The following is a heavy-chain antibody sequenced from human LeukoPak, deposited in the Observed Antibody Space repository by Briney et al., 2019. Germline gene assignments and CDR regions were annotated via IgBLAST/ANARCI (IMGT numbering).Heavy chain of an antibody. D-gene: IGHD2-2*01. Sequence: SETLSLTCTVSGGSISSYYWSWIRQPPGKGLEWIGYIYYSGSTNYDPSLKSRVTISVDTSKNQFSLKLSSVTAADTAVYYCARDLGYCSSTSCYAWFDPWGQGTLVTVSS. CDR1: GGSISSYY. V-gene: IGHV4-59*01. CDR2: IYYSGST. CDR3: ARDLGYCSSTSCYAWFDP. J-gene: IGHJ5*02.